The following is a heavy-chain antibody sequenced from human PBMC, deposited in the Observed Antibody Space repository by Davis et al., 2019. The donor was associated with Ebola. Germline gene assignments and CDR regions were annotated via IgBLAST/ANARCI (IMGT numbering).Heavy chain of an antibody. D-gene: IGHD5-18*01. CDR3: ARVGYNYGSHLLDY. CDR2: INHSGST. CDR1: GGSFSGYY. Sequence: MPSETLSLTCAVYGGSFSGYYWSWIRQPPGKGLEWIGEINHSGSTNYNPSLKSRVTISVDTSKNQFSLKLSSVTAADTAVYYCARVGYNYGSHLLDYWGQGTLVTVSS. J-gene: IGHJ4*02. V-gene: IGHV4-34*01.